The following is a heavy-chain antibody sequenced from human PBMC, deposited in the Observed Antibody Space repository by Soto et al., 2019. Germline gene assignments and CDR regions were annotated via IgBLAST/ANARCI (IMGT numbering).Heavy chain of an antibody. V-gene: IGHV2-70*04. D-gene: IGHD1-1*01. Sequence: SGPTLVNPTQTLTLTCTFSGFSLTPNEMRVTWIRQPPGKALEWLARIDWDDEKFYSSSLRTRLTISKDSSKNQVVLTMTNMDLVDTATYYCARTTNTGTDYWGQGTLVTVSS. CDR2: IDWDDEK. CDR3: ARTTNTGTDY. J-gene: IGHJ4*02. CDR1: GFSLTPNEMR.